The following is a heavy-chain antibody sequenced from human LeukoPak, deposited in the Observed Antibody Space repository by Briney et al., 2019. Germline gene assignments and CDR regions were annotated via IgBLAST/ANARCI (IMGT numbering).Heavy chain of an antibody. J-gene: IGHJ6*02. CDR3: ARLSPQLFDGLDV. CDR2: IYYSGST. Sequence: PSETLSLTCTVSGGSISSSSYYWGWIRQPPGKGLEWIGSIYYSGSTYYNPSLRSRFTISVDTSKNQFSLKLTSVTAADTAVYYCARLSPQLFDGLDVWGQGTTVTVSS. V-gene: IGHV4-39*07. CDR1: GGSISSSSYY. D-gene: IGHD5-18*01.